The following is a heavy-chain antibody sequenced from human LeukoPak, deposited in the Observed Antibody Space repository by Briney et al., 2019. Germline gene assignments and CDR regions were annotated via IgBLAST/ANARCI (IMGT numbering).Heavy chain of an antibody. J-gene: IGHJ3*02. Sequence: GGSLRLSCAASGFTFRSYSMNWVRPAPGKRLEWVSYISSSSSTIYYADSVKGRFTLSRDNAKDSLYLQWNSLRAEDTAVYYCARGYNSRFAFDIWGQGTMVTVSS. CDR2: ISSSSSTI. CDR3: ARGYNSRFAFDI. D-gene: IGHD5-24*01. V-gene: IGHV3-48*01. CDR1: GFTFRSYS.